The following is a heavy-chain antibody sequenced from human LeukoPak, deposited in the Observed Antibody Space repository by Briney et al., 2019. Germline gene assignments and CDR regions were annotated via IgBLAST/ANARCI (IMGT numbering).Heavy chain of an antibody. CDR1: GYTFTGYY. CDR2: INPNSGGT. Sequence: ASVKVSCKASGYTFTGYYMHWVRKAPRQGLEWMGWINPNSGGTNYAQKFQSRVTMTRDTSISTAYMELSRLRSDDTAVYYCARDPDYYDSSGYYPYWGQGTLVTVSS. D-gene: IGHD3-22*01. V-gene: IGHV1-2*02. CDR3: ARDPDYYDSSGYYPY. J-gene: IGHJ4*02.